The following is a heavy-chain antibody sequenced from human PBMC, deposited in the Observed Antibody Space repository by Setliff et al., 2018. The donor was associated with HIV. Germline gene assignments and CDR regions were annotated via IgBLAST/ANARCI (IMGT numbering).Heavy chain of an antibody. CDR2: INTVNGNR. D-gene: IGHD6-13*01. CDR3: AREGATAGLDLDY. V-gene: IGHV1-3*03. J-gene: IGHJ4*02. Sequence: ASVKVSCKASGYTISSYVMHWVRQAPGQRLEWIGWINTVNGNRKYSQEFQGRITITMDTSANTVYMEVSSLRSEDMAVYYCAREGATAGLDLDYWGPGTLVTVPS. CDR1: GYTISSYV.